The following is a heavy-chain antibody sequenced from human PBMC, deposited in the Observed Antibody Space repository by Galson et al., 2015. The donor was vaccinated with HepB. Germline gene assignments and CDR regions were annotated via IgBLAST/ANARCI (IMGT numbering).Heavy chain of an antibody. J-gene: IGHJ4*02. CDR1: GGSISSSSYY. CDR3: ARHDNNLYYDSSYYFDY. D-gene: IGHD3-22*01. CDR2: IYYSGST. V-gene: IGHV4-39*01. Sequence: LSLTCTVSGGSISSSSYYWGWIRQPPGKGLEWIGSIYYSGSTYYNPSLKSRVTISVDTSKNQFSLKLSSVTAADTAVYYCARHDNNLYYDSSYYFDYWGQGTLVTVSS.